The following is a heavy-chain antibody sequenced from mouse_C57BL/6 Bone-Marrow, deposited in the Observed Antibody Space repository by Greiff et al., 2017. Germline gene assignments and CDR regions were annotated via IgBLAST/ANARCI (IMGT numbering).Heavy chain of an antibody. V-gene: IGHV6-3*01. CDR2: IRLKSDNYAT. D-gene: IGHD1-1*01. Sequence: EVNVVESGGGLVQPGGSMKLSCVASGFTFSNYWMNWVRQSPEKGLEWVAQIRLKSDNYATHYAESVKGRFTISRDDSKSSVYLQMNNLRAEDTGIYYCTGRSYYYGSRYFDVWGTGTTVTVSS. J-gene: IGHJ1*03. CDR3: TGRSYYYGSRYFDV. CDR1: GFTFSNYW.